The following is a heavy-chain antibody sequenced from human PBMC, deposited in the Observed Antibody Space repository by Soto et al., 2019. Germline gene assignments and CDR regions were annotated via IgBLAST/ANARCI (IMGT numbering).Heavy chain of an antibody. CDR1: GGSISTYY. D-gene: IGHD1-7*01. CDR3: ARAPGIIGTTDYFEY. V-gene: IGHV4-59*01. J-gene: IGHJ4*02. Sequence: SETLSLTCTVSGGSISTYYWNWIRQSPGNKLEWIAYIYYSRSTNYNPSLKSRVTMSVDTSKNEFSLKLSSVTAADTAVYYCARAPGIIGTTDYFEYWGQGTPVTVS. CDR2: IYYSRST.